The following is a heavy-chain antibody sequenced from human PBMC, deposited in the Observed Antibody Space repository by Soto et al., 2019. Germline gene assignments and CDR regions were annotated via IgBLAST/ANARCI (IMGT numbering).Heavy chain of an antibody. CDR1: GGTFSTSL. V-gene: IGHV1-69*01. D-gene: IGHD1-20*01. CDR3: ARGYTDDDDRSYYFDS. J-gene: IGHJ4*02. Sequence: QVQLVQSGAEVKKPGSSVKVSCKASGGTFSTSLISWVRQAPGQGLEWMGGIIPIFGTPNYAQKFQGRVTITADESTSTVYMELNSLTSEDTAMYSCARGYTDDDDRSYYFDSWGQGTQVTVSS. CDR2: IIPIFGTP.